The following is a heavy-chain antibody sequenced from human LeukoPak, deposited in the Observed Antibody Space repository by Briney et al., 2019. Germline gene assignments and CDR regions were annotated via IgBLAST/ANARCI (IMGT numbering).Heavy chain of an antibody. CDR2: ISGSGGST. CDR3: AKVPWGAGVGYFDY. CDR1: GFTFSSYA. D-gene: IGHD3-10*01. Sequence: GGSLRLSCAASGFTFSSYAMSCVRQAPGKGLEWVSAISGSGGSTYYADSVKGRFTISRDNSKNTLYLQMNSLRAEDTAVYYCAKVPWGAGVGYFDYWGQGTLVTVSS. J-gene: IGHJ4*02. V-gene: IGHV3-23*01.